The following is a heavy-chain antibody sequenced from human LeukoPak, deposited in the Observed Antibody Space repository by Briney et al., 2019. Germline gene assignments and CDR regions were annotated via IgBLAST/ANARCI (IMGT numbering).Heavy chain of an antibody. CDR3: ARDSAMVRGVIYY. CDR2: INPNSGGT. CDR1: GYTFTGYY. Sequence: GASVKVSCKASGYTFTGYYMHWVRQAPGQGLGWMGWINPNSGGTNYAQKFQGRVTMTRDTSISTAYMELSRLRSDDTAVYYCARDSAMVRGVIYYWGQGTLVTVSS. J-gene: IGHJ4*02. V-gene: IGHV1-2*02. D-gene: IGHD3-10*01.